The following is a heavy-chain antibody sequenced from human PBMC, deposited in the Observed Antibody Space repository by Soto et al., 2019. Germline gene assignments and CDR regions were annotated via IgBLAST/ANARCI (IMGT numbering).Heavy chain of an antibody. J-gene: IGHJ6*02. D-gene: IGHD3-9*01. V-gene: IGHV1-69*13. CDR3: ARGDYDLLTGYYYYYGMDV. Sequence: SVKVSCKASGGTFSSYAISWLRQAPGQGVEWMGGIIPIFGTANYAQKLQGRVTITADESTSTAYMELSRLRSEDTAVYYCARGDYDLLTGYYYYYGMDVWGQGTTGTVSS. CDR1: GGTFSSYA. CDR2: IIPIFGTA.